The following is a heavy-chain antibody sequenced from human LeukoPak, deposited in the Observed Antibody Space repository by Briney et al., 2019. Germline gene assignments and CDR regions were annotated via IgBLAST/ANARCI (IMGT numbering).Heavy chain of an antibody. J-gene: IGHJ4*02. CDR2: ISSSSSTI. CDR3: ARDEEEQQLVPGLFFDY. V-gene: IGHV3-48*04. CDR1: GFTFSSYS. D-gene: IGHD6-13*01. Sequence: PGGSLRLSCAASGFTFSSYSMNWVRQAPGKGLEWVSYISSSSSTIYYADSVKGRFTISRDNAKNSLYLQMNSLRAEDTAVYYCARDEEEQQLVPGLFFDYWGQGTLVTVSS.